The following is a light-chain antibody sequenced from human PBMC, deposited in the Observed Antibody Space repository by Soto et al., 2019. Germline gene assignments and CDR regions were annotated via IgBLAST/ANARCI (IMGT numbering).Light chain of an antibody. CDR1: QDISNY. Sequence: DIQMTQSPSSLSASVGDRDTITCRASQDISNYLAWYQQKPGEVPKLLIYAASTLQKGVQSRFSGGGSGTLLTLTISSQQPDDVATYYCQKYNSAPKTFGRGTRLEIK. CDR3: QKYNSAPKT. CDR2: AAS. J-gene: IGKJ2*01. V-gene: IGKV1-27*01.